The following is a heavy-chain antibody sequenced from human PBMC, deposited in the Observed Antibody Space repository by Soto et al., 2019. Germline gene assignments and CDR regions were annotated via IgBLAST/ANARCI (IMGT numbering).Heavy chain of an antibody. J-gene: IGHJ4*02. CDR3: ASGGYGMNYFDY. CDR1: GGSISSGGYY. Sequence: SETLSLTCTVSGGSISSGGYYWSWIRQHPGKGLEWIGYIYYSGSTYYNPSLKSRVTISVDTSKNQFSLKLSSVTAADTAVYYCASGGYGMNYFDYWGQGTLVTVS. V-gene: IGHV4-31*03. D-gene: IGHD5-12*01. CDR2: IYYSGST.